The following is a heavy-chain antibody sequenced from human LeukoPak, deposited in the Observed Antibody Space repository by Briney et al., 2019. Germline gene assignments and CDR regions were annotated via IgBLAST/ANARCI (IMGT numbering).Heavy chain of an antibody. J-gene: IGHJ4*02. Sequence: PSETLSLTCTASGGSISSYYWSWIRQPAGKGLEWIGRIYTSGSTNYNPSLKSRVTMSVDTSKNQFSLKLSSVTAADTAVYYCARDWAGYSSGWHPFDYWGREPWSPSPQ. V-gene: IGHV4-4*07. CDR1: GGSISSYY. CDR2: IYTSGST. D-gene: IGHD6-19*01. CDR3: ARDWAGYSSGWHPFDY.